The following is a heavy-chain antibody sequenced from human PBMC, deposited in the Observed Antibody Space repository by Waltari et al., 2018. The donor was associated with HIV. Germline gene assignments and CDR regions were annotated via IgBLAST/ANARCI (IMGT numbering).Heavy chain of an antibody. CDR1: GYTLTGSY. D-gene: IGHD3-9*01. J-gene: IGHJ3*02. V-gene: IGHV1-46*01. CDR3: ARVVSSFGILTGRGAFDI. Sequence: QVQLVQSGAEVTKPGASEKVSCTASGYTLTGSYMHWLRQAPGHGLEWMGISNRSGRSTNYAKKFQDRGTMTRDTSTSTVYMELSSLRSEDTAVYYCARVVSSFGILTGRGAFDIWGQGTMVTVSS. CDR2: SNRSGRST.